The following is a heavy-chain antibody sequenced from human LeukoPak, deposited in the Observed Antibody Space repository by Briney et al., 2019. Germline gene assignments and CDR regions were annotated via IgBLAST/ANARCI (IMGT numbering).Heavy chain of an antibody. D-gene: IGHD2-2*01. CDR3: ARDRGIGYCSSTSCPRQPSDY. Sequence: GSLRLSCAASGFTFSSYGMSWIRQPAGKGLEWIGRIYTSGSTNYNPSLKSRVTMSVDASKNQFSLKLSSVTAADTAVYYCARDRGIGYCSSTSCPRQPSDYWGQGTLVTVSS. V-gene: IGHV4-4*07. CDR2: IYTSGST. CDR1: GFTFSSYG. J-gene: IGHJ4*02.